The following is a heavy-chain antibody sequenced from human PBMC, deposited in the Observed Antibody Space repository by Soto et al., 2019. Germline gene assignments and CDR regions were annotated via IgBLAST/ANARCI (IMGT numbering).Heavy chain of an antibody. CDR2: INAGNGNT. Sequence: ASVKVSCKASGYTFTSYAMHWVRQAPGQRLEWMGWINAGNGNTKYSQKFQGRVTITRDTSASTAYMELSSLRSEDTAVYYCARVEGDYYYYYGMDVWGQGTTVTVS. V-gene: IGHV1-3*01. CDR3: ARVEGDYYYYYGMDV. J-gene: IGHJ6*02. CDR1: GYTFTSYA.